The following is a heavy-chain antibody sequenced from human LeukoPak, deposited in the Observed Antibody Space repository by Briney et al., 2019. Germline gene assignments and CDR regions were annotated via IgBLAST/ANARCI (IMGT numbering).Heavy chain of an antibody. J-gene: IGHJ3*02. D-gene: IGHD3-3*01. Sequence: ASVKVSCKASGYTFTSYGISGVRQAPGQGREWMGWISAYNGNTNYAQKLQGRVTMTTDTPTSTAYMELRSLRSDDTAVYYCARGITIFGVAADAFDIWGQGTMVTVSS. CDR3: ARGITIFGVAADAFDI. CDR2: ISAYNGNT. CDR1: GYTFTSYG. V-gene: IGHV1-18*01.